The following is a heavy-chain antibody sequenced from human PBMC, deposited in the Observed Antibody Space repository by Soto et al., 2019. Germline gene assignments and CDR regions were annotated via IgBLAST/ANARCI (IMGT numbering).Heavy chain of an antibody. Sequence: PGGSLRLSCAASGFTSSSYGMHWVRQAPGKGLEWVAVISYDGSNKYYADSVKGRFTISRDNSKNTLYLQMNSLRAEDTAVYYCAKEDNGGYYYSWDYWGQGTLVTVSS. CDR3: AKEDNGGYYYSWDY. D-gene: IGHD3-22*01. CDR1: GFTSSSYG. CDR2: ISYDGSNK. J-gene: IGHJ4*02. V-gene: IGHV3-30*18.